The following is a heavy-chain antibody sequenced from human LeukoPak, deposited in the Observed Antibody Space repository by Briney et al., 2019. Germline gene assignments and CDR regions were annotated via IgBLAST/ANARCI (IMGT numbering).Heavy chain of an antibody. CDR2: IRGSGGDP. CDR1: GFTFSNYA. D-gene: IGHD6-13*01. CDR3: AKRQVSAAPGALDY. J-gene: IGHJ4*02. Sequence: PGGSLRLSCAASGFTFSNYAMIWVRQGPGKGLEWVSAIRGSGGDPDYADSVEGRFTVSRDNSKSTLQLQLNSLRAEDTAVYYCAKRQVSAAPGALDYWGQGTLLTFSS. V-gene: IGHV3-23*01.